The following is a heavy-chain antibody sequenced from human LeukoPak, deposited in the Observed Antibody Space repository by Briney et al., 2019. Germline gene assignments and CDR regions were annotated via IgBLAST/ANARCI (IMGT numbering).Heavy chain of an antibody. CDR1: GGSISGGSISSYY. V-gene: IGHV4-61*01. CDR3: ARGSLTVAPAFDI. CDR2: IYNSGST. D-gene: IGHD4-23*01. Sequence: SETLSLTCTVSGGSISGGSISSYYWSWIRQSPGKGLEWIGYIYNSGSTNYNPSLKSRVTISVDTSKNQFSLKLSSVTAADTAVYYCARGSLTVAPAFDIWGQGTMFTVSS. J-gene: IGHJ3*02.